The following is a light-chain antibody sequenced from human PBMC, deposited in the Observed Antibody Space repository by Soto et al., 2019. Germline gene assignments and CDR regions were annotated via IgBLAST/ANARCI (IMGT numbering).Light chain of an antibody. J-gene: IGLJ1*01. V-gene: IGLV2-11*01. CDR2: DVS. CDR1: SSVVGGYNY. CDR3: CSYAGSYTYV. Sequence: ALTQPRSVSGSPGQSVTISCTGTSSVVGGYNYVSWYQQHPGKAPKLMIYDVSKRPSGVPDRFSGSKSGNTASLTISGLQAEDEADYYCCSYAGSYTYVFGSGTKVTVL.